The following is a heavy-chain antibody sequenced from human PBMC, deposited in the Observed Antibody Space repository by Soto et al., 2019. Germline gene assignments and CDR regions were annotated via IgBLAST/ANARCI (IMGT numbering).Heavy chain of an antibody. Sequence: EVQLVESGGGLVKPGGSLRLSCAASGFTFSSYSMNWVRQAPGKGLEWVSSISSSSSYIYYADSVKGRFTISRDNAKTSLSLQMNSLRAEDTAVYYCARDSSLITIVRGIFDYWGQGTLVTVSS. CDR2: ISSSSSYI. J-gene: IGHJ4*02. CDR1: GFTFSSYS. V-gene: IGHV3-21*01. D-gene: IGHD3-10*01. CDR3: ARDSSLITIVRGIFDY.